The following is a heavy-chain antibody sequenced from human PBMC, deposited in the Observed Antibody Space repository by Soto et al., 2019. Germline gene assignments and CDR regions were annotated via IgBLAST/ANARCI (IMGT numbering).Heavy chain of an antibody. Sequence: SETLSLTCTVSGGSISSSSYYWGWIRQPPGKGLEWIGSIYYSGSTYYNPSLKSRVTISVDTSKDQFSLKLSSVTAADTAVYYCAVGRITGTTSEWFDPWGQGTLVTVSS. D-gene: IGHD1-20*01. V-gene: IGHV4-39*01. J-gene: IGHJ5*02. CDR1: GGSISSSSYY. CDR3: AVGRITGTTSEWFDP. CDR2: IYYSGST.